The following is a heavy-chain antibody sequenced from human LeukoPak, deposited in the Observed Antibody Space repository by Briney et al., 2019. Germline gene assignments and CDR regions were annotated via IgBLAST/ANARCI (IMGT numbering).Heavy chain of an antibody. Sequence: GGSLRLSCAASGFTFSSYSMNWVRQAPGKGLEWVSGISGSGDSTYYADSVKGRFTTSRDNSKNTLYLQMSSLRAEDTAVYYCAKIIVVLPSTISNPYYFDYWAREPWSPSPQ. J-gene: IGHJ4*02. CDR1: GFTFSSYS. V-gene: IGHV3-23*01. CDR3: AKIIVVLPSTISNPYYFDY. CDR2: ISGSGDST. D-gene: IGHD2-2*02.